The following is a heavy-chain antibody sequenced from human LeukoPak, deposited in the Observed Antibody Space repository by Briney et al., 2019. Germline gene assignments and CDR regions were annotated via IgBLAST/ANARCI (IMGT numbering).Heavy chain of an antibody. CDR1: GYTFTGYY. J-gene: IGHJ3*02. CDR2: INPNSGGT. D-gene: IGHD2-8*01. Sequence: ASVKVSCKASGYTFTGYYMHWVRQAPGQGLEWMGWINPNSGGTNYAQKFQGRVTMTRDTSISTAYMELSRLRSDDTAVYYCARVIVPNGYHDAFDIWGQGTMVTVSS. CDR3: ARVIVPNGYHDAFDI. V-gene: IGHV1-2*02.